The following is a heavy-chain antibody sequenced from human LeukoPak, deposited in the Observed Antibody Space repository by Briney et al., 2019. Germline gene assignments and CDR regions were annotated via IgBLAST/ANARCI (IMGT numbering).Heavy chain of an antibody. D-gene: IGHD3-9*01. J-gene: IGHJ4*02. CDR1: GFTFGDHS. V-gene: IGHV3-49*03. CDR2: IRSKAYGGTA. Sequence: GGSLRLSCTASGFTFGDHSVSWFRQAPGKGLEWVGFIRSKAYGGTAEYAASVKGRFTISRDDSKSVAYLQMDSLKTEDTAVYYCTREVRYFDWFQADYWGQGTLVTVSS. CDR3: TREVRYFDWFQADY.